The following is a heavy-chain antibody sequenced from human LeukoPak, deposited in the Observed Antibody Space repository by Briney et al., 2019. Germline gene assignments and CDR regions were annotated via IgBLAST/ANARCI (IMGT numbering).Heavy chain of an antibody. V-gene: IGHV4-61*02. CDR2: IYTSGST. Sequence: PSETLSLTCTVSGGSISSSSYYWGWIRQPAGKGLEWIGRIYTSGSTNYNPSLKSRVTMSVDTSKNQFSLKLSSVTAADTAVYYCARVMPAANSSPWTIRVFNWFDPWGQGTLVTVSS. D-gene: IGHD2-2*01. J-gene: IGHJ5*02. CDR1: GGSISSSSYY. CDR3: ARVMPAANSSPWTIRVFNWFDP.